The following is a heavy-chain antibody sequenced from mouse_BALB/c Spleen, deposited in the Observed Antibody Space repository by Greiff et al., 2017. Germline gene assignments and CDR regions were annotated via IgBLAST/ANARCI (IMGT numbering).Heavy chain of an antibody. CDR2: IDPENGDT. J-gene: IGHJ3*01. CDR3: NARGYCDVGCFAY. CDR1: GFTFNDYY. Sequence: EVQLQQSGAELVRSGASVKLSCTASGFTFNDYYMHWVQQRPEQGLEWIGWIDPENGDTEYAPKFQGQATMTADTSTNTAYLQLSSLTSEDTAVYYCNARGYCDVGCFAYWGQGTLVTVSA. D-gene: IGHD3-1*01. V-gene: IGHV14-4*02.